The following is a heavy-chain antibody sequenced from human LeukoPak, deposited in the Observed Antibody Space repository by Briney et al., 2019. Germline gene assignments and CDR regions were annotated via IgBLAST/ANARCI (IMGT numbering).Heavy chain of an antibody. CDR2: MNPNSGNT. CDR1: GYTFTSYD. D-gene: IGHD6-13*01. V-gene: IGHV1-8*03. J-gene: IGHJ6*02. Sequence: ASVKVSCKASGYTFTSYDINWVRQATGQGLEWMGWMNPNSGNTGYAQKFQGRVTITRNTSISTAYMELSSLRSEDTAVYYCARDGSSWEGYYYYYGMDVWGQGTTVTVSS. CDR3: ARDGSSWEGYYYYYGMDV.